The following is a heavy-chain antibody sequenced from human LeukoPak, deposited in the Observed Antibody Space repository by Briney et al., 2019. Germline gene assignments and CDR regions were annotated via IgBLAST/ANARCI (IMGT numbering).Heavy chain of an antibody. Sequence: GGSLRLSCAASGFTFSRYWMSWVRQAPGKGLEWVANIKQDGSEKYYVDSVKGRFTISRDNAKNSPYLQMNSLRAGDTAVYYCARGGWLPDYWGQGTLVTVSS. CDR2: IKQDGSEK. V-gene: IGHV3-7*01. CDR3: ARGGWLPDY. D-gene: IGHD3-22*01. CDR1: GFTFSRYW. J-gene: IGHJ4*02.